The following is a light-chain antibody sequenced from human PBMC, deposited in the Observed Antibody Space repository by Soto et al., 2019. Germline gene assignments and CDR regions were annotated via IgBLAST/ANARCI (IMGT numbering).Light chain of an antibody. Sequence: EIVMTQSPATLSVSPGERATLSCRASESVNSNLAWYQQKPGQAPSLLIYGASTRATGIPARFSGSGSGTEFTLTISSLQSEDLAVYYCQQYSDWAITFGQGTRLEIK. CDR2: GAS. J-gene: IGKJ5*01. V-gene: IGKV3-15*01. CDR3: QQYSDWAIT. CDR1: ESVNSN.